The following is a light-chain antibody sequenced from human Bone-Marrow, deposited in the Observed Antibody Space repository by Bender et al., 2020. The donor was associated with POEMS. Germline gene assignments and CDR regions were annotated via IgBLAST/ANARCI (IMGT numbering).Light chain of an antibody. J-gene: IGLJ2*01. V-gene: IGLV3-1*01. CDR3: QAGDSSAVV. CDR2: RDS. Sequence: SYELTQPPSVSVSPGQTASITCSGEKLQNKYISWYQQKPGQSPVLVIFRDSRRPSDIPDRFSGSNSGNTATLTISGTQVMDEADYYCQAGDSSAVVFGGGTKLTVL. CDR1: KLQNKY.